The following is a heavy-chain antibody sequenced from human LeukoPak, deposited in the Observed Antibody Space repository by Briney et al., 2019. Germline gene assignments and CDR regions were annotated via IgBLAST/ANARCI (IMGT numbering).Heavy chain of an antibody. CDR2: IKQDGSEK. CDR3: ARDPGESSGWDFDY. D-gene: IGHD6-19*01. V-gene: IGHV3-7*01. Sequence: PGGSLRLSCAASGFTFSSYWMSWVRQAPGKGLEWVANIKQDGSEKYYVDSVKGRFTISRGNSKNTLYLQMNSLRAEDTAVYYCARDPGESSGWDFDYWGQGTLVTVSS. CDR1: GFTFSSYW. J-gene: IGHJ4*02.